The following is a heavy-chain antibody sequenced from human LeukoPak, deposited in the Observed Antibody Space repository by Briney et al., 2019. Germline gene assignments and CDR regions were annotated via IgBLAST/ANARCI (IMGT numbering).Heavy chain of an antibody. V-gene: IGHV3-23*01. J-gene: IGHJ4*02. CDR3: AYLDSCGFNYGRLRY. D-gene: IGHD3-22*01. CDR2: TSAGGDIT. CDR1: GFTFSDHA. Sequence: GSLRLSCAASGFTFSDHAMTWVRQTLAKGLESVSSTSAGGDITHYAESVKGRFTISRDNSKSTLYLQMNSLRAEDTAICFCAYLDSCGFNYGRLRYWGQGTPVTVSS.